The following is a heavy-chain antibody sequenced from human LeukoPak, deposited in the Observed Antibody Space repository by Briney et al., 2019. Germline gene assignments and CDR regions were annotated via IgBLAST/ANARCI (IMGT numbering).Heavy chain of an antibody. CDR1: GYNFTSYW. D-gene: IGHD1-1*01. CDR2: IDPRDSYT. V-gene: IGHV5-10-1*01. CDR3: ARLQLNRYYGVDV. Sequence: GESLKISCKGSGYNFTSYWITWVRQMPGKGLEWMGRIDPRDSYTNYSPSFQGHVTISADKSISTAYLQWISLKASDTAMYYCARLQLNRYYGVDVWGQGTTVTVSS. J-gene: IGHJ6*02.